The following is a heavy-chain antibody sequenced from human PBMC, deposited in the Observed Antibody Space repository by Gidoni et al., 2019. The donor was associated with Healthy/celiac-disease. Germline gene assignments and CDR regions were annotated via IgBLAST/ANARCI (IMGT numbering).Heavy chain of an antibody. D-gene: IGHD6-19*01. CDR2: IWYDGSNK. V-gene: IGHV3-33*01. Sequence: QVQLVESGGGVVQPGRSLRLSCAASGFTFSSYGMHWVRQAPGKGLEWVAVIWYDGSNKYYADSVKGRFTISRDNSKNTLYLQMNSLRAEDTAVYYCAREGYSSGFIFDYWGQGTLVTVSS. CDR1: GFTFSSYG. CDR3: AREGYSSGFIFDY. J-gene: IGHJ4*02.